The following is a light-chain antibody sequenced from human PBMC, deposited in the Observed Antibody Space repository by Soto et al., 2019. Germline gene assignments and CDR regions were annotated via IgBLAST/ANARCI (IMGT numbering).Light chain of an antibody. V-gene: IGLV2-14*01. CDR1: SSDVGGYNY. Sequence: QSALTQPASVSGSPGQSITISCTGTSSDVGGYNYVSWYQQHPGKAPKLMIYDVSNRPSGVSNRFSGSKSANTASLTISGLQAEDEADYYCSSYTSSSTRVFGTGTK. CDR3: SSYTSSSTRV. J-gene: IGLJ1*01. CDR2: DVS.